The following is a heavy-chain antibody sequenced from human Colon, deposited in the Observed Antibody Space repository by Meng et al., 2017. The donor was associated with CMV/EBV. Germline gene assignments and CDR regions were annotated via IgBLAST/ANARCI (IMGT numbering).Heavy chain of an antibody. D-gene: IGHD5-18*01. Sequence: GGSLRLSCAASGFTFSSFAMTWVRQAPGKGLEWVSTIDSSDRTYYADSVKGRFTISRDNSKNTLHLQMNSLRAEDTAVYYCAKSLVDTAMDLDEWGQETLVTVSS. CDR2: IDSSDRT. V-gene: IGHV3-23*01. CDR1: GFTFSSFA. CDR3: AKSLVDTAMDLDE. J-gene: IGHJ4*02.